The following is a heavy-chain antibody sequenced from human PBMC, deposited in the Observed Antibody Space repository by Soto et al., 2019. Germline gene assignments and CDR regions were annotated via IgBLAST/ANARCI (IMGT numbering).Heavy chain of an antibody. Sequence: ASVKVSCKASGYTFTSYGISWVRQAPGQGLEWMGWISAYNGNTNYAQKLQGRVTMTTDTSTSTAYMELSSLRSEDTAVYYCATEYYDSSGYREVSYGMDVWGQGTTVTVS. D-gene: IGHD3-22*01. J-gene: IGHJ6*02. V-gene: IGHV1-18*01. CDR3: ATEYYDSSGYREVSYGMDV. CDR2: ISAYNGNT. CDR1: GYTFTSYG.